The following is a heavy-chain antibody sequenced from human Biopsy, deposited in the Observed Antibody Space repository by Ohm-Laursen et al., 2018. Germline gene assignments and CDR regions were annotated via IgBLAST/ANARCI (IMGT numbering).Heavy chain of an antibody. V-gene: IGHV3-53*01. CDR3: ARGGIVSIHGYGRMGLFYFDS. D-gene: IGHD5-18*01. CDR1: GFSVNDNY. Sequence: SLRLSCSASGFSVNDNYMSWVRQAPGKGLEWVSFIYGDGRTFYAGSVKDRFTLSRDTSNNLMFLQMDILRADDTAVYYFARGGIVSIHGYGRMGLFYFDSWGPGILVTVAS. J-gene: IGHJ5*01. CDR2: IYGDGRT.